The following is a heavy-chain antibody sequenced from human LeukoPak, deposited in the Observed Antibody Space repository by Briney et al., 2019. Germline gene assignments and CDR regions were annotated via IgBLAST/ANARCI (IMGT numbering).Heavy chain of an antibody. CDR1: GGSFSGYY. D-gene: IGHD4-23*01. V-gene: IGHV4-34*01. J-gene: IGHJ6*03. CDR3: ATRPTPPYYYYYMDV. CDR2: INHSGTT. Sequence: SETLSLTCAVYGGSFSGYYWNWFGKPPGRGLEWIGEINHSGTTNYNPSLKSRVTISIDTSKNQFSLKLSSVTSADTAVYYCATRPTPPYYYYYMDVWAKGTMVTVSS.